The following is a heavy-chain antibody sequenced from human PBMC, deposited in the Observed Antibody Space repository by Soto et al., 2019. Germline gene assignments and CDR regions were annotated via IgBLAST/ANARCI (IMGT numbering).Heavy chain of an antibody. Sequence: QVQLVQSGAEVKKPGASVKVSCKASGYTFTSYDSNWVRQATGQGLEWMGWMNPNSGNTCYAQKFQGRVTMTRNTSISTTYMELSSLRSEDTSVFYCARKRTGTTSMDVWGQGTMVTVSS. CDR3: ARKRTGTTSMDV. V-gene: IGHV1-8*01. D-gene: IGHD1-1*01. CDR2: MNPNSGNT. CDR1: GYTFTSYD. J-gene: IGHJ6*02.